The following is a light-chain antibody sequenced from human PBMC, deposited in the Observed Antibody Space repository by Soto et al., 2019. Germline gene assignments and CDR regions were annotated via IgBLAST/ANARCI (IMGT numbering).Light chain of an antibody. CDR3: QQYNFWPPLT. J-gene: IGKJ4*01. Sequence: EIVMTQSPATLYVSSGERATLSCRASQSVNSNLAWYRQKPGQAPRLLISDASTRATGVPARFSGSGSGSEFTLTLSSLQSEDSGIYYCQQYNFWPPLTFGGGTKVEIK. CDR2: DAS. CDR1: QSVNSN. V-gene: IGKV3-15*01.